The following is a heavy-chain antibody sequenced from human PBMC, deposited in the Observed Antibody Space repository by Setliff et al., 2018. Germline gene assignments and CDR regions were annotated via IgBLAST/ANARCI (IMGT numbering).Heavy chain of an antibody. CDR3: ARDRAARPPNSYYYYMDV. V-gene: IGHV1-69*05. Sequence: SVKVSCKASGGTFSTYAISWVRQAPGQGLEWMGGIISMFGTTNYAQKFQGRVTITTDESTSTAYMELSSLRSEDTAVYYCARDRAARPPNSYYYYMDVWGKGTTVTVSS. CDR1: GGTFSTYA. D-gene: IGHD6-6*01. CDR2: IISMFGTT. J-gene: IGHJ6*03.